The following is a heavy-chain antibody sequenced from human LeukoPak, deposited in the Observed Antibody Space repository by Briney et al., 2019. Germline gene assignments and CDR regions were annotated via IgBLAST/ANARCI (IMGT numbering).Heavy chain of an antibody. CDR1: GGSISSYY. V-gene: IGHV4-59*01. CDR3: ARVAPYCSSTSCLGWFDP. J-gene: IGHJ5*02. CDR2: IYYSGST. Sequence: SETLSLTCTVSGGSISSYYWSWIRQPPGKGLEWIGYIYYSGSTNYNPSLKSRVTISVDTSKNQFSLKLSSVTAADTAVYYCARVAPYCSSTSCLGWFDPWGQGTPVTVSS. D-gene: IGHD2-2*01.